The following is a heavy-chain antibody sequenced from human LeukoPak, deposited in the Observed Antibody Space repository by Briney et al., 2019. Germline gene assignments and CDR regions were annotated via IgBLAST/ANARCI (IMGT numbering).Heavy chain of an antibody. CDR3: ARVGYYDSSGYYKPPVYFDY. Sequence: SETLSLTCTVSGGSISSYYWSWIRQPPGEGLEWIGYIYYSGSTNYIPSLKSPVTISVDTSKNQFSLKLSSVTAADTAVYYCARVGYYDSSGYYKPPVYFDYWGQGTLVTVSS. CDR2: IYYSGST. V-gene: IGHV4-59*01. J-gene: IGHJ4*02. D-gene: IGHD3-22*01. CDR1: GGSISSYY.